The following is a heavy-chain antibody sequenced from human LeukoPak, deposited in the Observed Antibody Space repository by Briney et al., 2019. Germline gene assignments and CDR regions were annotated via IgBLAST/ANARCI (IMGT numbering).Heavy chain of an antibody. V-gene: IGHV3-15*01. J-gene: IGHJ6*03. Sequence: GGSLRLSCAASGFTFSNAWMSWVRQAPGKGLEWVGRIKSKTDGGTTDYAAPVKGRFTIARDDSKNTLYLQMNSLKTEDTAVYYCTTWILYYYYYMDVWGKGTTVTVSS. D-gene: IGHD2-2*03. CDR1: GFTFSNAW. CDR2: IKSKTDGGTT. CDR3: TTWILYYYYYMDV.